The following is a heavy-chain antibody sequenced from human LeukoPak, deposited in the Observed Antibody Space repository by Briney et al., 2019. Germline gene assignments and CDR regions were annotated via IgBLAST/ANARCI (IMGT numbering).Heavy chain of an antibody. CDR1: GFTFSSYE. V-gene: IGHV3-48*03. J-gene: IGHJ4*02. D-gene: IGHD3-22*01. CDR3: AKVSRGYHFDY. CDR2: ISSSGSTI. Sequence: GGSLRLSCAASGFTFSSYEMNWVRQAPGKGLEWVSYISSSGSTIYYADSVKGRFTISRDNAKNSLYLQMNSLRAEDTAVYYCAKVSRGYHFDYWGQGTLVTVSS.